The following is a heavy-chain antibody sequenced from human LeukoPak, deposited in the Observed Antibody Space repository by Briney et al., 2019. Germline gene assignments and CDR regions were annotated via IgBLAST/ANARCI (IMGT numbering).Heavy chain of an antibody. CDR1: GGSISSGGYY. Sequence: SETLSLTCTVSGGSISSGGYYRSWIRQHPGKGLEWIGYIYYSGSTYYNPSLKSRVTISVDTSKNQFSLKLSSVTAADTAVYYCARSSVEMATIGDWYFDLWGRGTLVTVSS. CDR2: IYYSGST. CDR3: ARSSVEMATIGDWYFDL. D-gene: IGHD5-24*01. V-gene: IGHV4-31*03. J-gene: IGHJ2*01.